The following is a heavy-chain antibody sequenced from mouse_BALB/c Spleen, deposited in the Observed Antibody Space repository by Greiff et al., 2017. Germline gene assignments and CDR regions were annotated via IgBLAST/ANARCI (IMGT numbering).Heavy chain of an antibody. D-gene: IGHD1-1*01. CDR2: IYPGGGYT. CDR3: ARDYYGSSYKAMDY. CDR1: GYTFTNYW. V-gene: IGHV1-63*02. Sequence: VKLVESGAELVRPGTSVKMSCKAAGYTFTNYWIGWVKQRPGHGLEWIGDIYPGGGYTNYNEKFKGKATLTADTSSSTAYMQLSSLTSEDSAIYYCARDYYGSSYKAMDYWGQGTSVTVSS. J-gene: IGHJ4*01.